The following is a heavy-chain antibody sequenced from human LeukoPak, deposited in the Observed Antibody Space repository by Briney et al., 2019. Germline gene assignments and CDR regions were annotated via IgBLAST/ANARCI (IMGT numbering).Heavy chain of an antibody. CDR1: GGSISSGGYY. V-gene: IGHV4-61*08. Sequence: SETLSLTCTVSGGSISSGGYYWSWIRQPPGKGLEWIGYIYYSGSTNYNPSLKSRVTISVDTSKNQFSLKLSSVTAADTAVYYCARVVGYLFDYWGQGTLVTVSS. CDR2: IYYSGST. CDR3: ARVVGYLFDY. J-gene: IGHJ4*02. D-gene: IGHD1-26*01.